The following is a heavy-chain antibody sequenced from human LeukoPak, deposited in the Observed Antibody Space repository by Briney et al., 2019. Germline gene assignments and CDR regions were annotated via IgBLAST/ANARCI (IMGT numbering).Heavy chain of an antibody. D-gene: IGHD3-22*01. CDR3: ARPTLYYYDSSGYYYSPFDY. V-gene: IGHV1-2*02. CDR2: INPNSGGT. CDR1: GYTFTGYY. Sequence: ASVKVSCKASGYTFTGYYMHWVRQAPGQGLEWMGWINPNSGGTNYAQKFQGRATMTRDTSISTAYMELSRLRSDDTAVYYCARPTLYYYDSSGYYYSPFDYWGQGTLVTVSS. J-gene: IGHJ4*02.